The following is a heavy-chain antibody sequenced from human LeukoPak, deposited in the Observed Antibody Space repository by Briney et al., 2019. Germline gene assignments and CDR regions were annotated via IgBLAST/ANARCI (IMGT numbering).Heavy chain of an antibody. V-gene: IGHV3-30-3*01. CDR1: GFTFSSFA. J-gene: IGHJ4*02. D-gene: IGHD6-6*01. Sequence: PGGSLRLSCAASGFTFSSFAMHWVRQAPGKGLEWVASISYDGSSKYYADSVKGRFTISRDNSTNTLFLQMNSLRAEDTAVYYCARHRLPYSSSSLFDYWGQGTLVTVSS. CDR2: ISYDGSSK. CDR3: ARHRLPYSSSSLFDY.